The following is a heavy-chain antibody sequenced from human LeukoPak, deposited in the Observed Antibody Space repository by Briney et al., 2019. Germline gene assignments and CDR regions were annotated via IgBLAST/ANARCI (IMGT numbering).Heavy chain of an antibody. CDR1: GLTFTSYA. V-gene: IGHV3-23*01. D-gene: IGHD3-22*01. CDR2: ISGSGGST. J-gene: IGHJ4*02. Sequence: PGGSLRLSCAASGLTFTSYAMSWVRQAPGKGLEWVSSISGSGGSTYYADSVKGRFTISRDNSKNTLFLQMNSLRADDTAVYYCAKSKFPYDSNGWHRYFDFWGQGTLVTVSS. CDR3: AKSKFPYDSNGWHRYFDF.